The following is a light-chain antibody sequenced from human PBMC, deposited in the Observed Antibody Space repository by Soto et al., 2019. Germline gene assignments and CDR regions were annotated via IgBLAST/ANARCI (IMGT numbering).Light chain of an antibody. CDR1: QSVLYSSNNKNY. V-gene: IGKV4-1*01. CDR2: WAS. J-gene: IGKJ1*01. Sequence: DIVMTQSPDSLAVSLGERATINCKSSQSVLYSSNNKNYLAWYQQKPGQPPKLLIYWASTRESGVPDRFSGSGSGTDFPLPISSLQAEDVAVYYCQQYYSTPPTFGQGTKVEIK. CDR3: QQYYSTPPT.